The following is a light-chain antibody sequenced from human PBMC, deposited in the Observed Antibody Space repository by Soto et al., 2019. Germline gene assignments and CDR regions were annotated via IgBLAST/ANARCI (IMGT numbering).Light chain of an antibody. V-gene: IGKV3-11*01. J-gene: IGKJ5*01. CDR1: QSVTSY. CDR3: QQRTNWPIT. Sequence: EIVLTQSPATLSLSPGERATLSCRASQSVTSYLAWYQQKPGQAPRLLIYDVSNRASGIPARFSASGSGTDFTLTISSLEPEDFAVYYCQQRTNWPITFGQGTRLEIK. CDR2: DVS.